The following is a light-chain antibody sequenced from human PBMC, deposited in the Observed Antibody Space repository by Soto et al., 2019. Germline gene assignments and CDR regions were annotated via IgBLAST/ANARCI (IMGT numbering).Light chain of an antibody. Sequence: SVLTQLASVSVSPGPLTAIYCTGTSSDVGGYNYVSWYQQHPGKAPKLMIYDVSNRPSGVSDRFSGSKSGNTASLTISGLQAEDEADYYCSSYTTSSTYVFGTGTKVTVL. CDR2: DVS. CDR3: SSYTTSSTYV. J-gene: IGLJ1*01. V-gene: IGLV2-14*01. CDR1: SSDVGGYNY.